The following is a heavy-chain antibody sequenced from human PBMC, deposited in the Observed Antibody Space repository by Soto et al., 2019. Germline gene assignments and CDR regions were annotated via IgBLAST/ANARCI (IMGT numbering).Heavy chain of an antibody. Sequence: GASVKVSCKASGYTFTGYYMHWVRQAPGQGLEWMGWINPNSGGTNYAQKFQGWVTMTRDTSISTAYMELSRLRSDDTAVYYCARDELDIAVAPHYYGMDVWGQGTTVTVSS. V-gene: IGHV1-2*04. D-gene: IGHD6-19*01. CDR3: ARDELDIAVAPHYYGMDV. CDR1: GYTFTGYY. CDR2: INPNSGGT. J-gene: IGHJ6*02.